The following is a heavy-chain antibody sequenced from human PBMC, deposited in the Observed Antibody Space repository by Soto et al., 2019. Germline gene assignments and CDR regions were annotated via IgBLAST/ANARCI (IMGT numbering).Heavy chain of an antibody. V-gene: IGHV4-59*08. CDR3: ARHDYDILPGSRLYY. Sequence: QVQLQESGPGLVKPSETLSLTCSVSGGSISGHSWTWLRQPPGKGLEWIGYIYYRGSINYNPSLESRLTISLDTSKNQCALKLSSVTAADTAVYYCARHDYDILPGSRLYYWGQGTLVTVSS. J-gene: IGHJ4*02. CDR1: GGSISGHS. D-gene: IGHD3-9*01. CDR2: IYYRGSI.